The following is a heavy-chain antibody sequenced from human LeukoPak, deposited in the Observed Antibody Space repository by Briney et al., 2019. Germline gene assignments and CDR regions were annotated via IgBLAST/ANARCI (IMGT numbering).Heavy chain of an antibody. Sequence: PGGSLRLSCAASGFTFSSYAMSWVRQAPGKGLEWVSAISGSGGSTYYAGSVKGRFTISRDNSKNTLYLQMNSLRAEDTAVYYCANVQQLVPENYWGQGTLVTVSS. J-gene: IGHJ4*02. D-gene: IGHD6-13*01. CDR2: ISGSGGST. V-gene: IGHV3-23*01. CDR3: ANVQQLVPENY. CDR1: GFTFSSYA.